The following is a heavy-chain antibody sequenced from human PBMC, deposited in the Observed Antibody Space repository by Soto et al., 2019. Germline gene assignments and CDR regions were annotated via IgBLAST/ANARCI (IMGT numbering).Heavy chain of an antibody. V-gene: IGHV5-51*01. CDR3: VTPDSSGYYPY. D-gene: IGHD3-22*01. Sequence: PGESLKISCKGSGYTFTSSWIGWVRQMPGKGLEWMGIIYPDNSDTRYSPSFQGQVTMSVDKSIRTAYLQWRSLKASDTAIYYCVTPDSSGYYPYWGQGTLVTVSS. CDR1: GYTFTSSW. CDR2: IYPDNSDT. J-gene: IGHJ4*02.